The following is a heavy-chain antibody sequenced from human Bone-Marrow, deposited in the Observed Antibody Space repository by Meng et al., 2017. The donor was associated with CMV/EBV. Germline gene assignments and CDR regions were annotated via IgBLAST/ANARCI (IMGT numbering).Heavy chain of an antibody. V-gene: IGHV1-2*02. Sequence: ASVKVSCKASGYTFTGYYMHWVRQAPGQGLEWMGWINPNSGGTNYAQKFQGRVTMTRDTSISTAYMELSRLRSDDTAVYYCARVPFQLSNDAFDIWGQGTMVTVSS. CDR2: INPNSGGT. CDR1: GYTFTGYY. CDR3: ARVPFQLSNDAFDI. D-gene: IGHD3-3*02. J-gene: IGHJ3*02.